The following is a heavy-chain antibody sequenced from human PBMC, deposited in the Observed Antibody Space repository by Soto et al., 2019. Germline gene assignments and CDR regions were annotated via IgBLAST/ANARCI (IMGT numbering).Heavy chain of an antibody. D-gene: IGHD3-10*01. Sequence: GAAVKVSCKASGYTFTSYAMHWVRQAPGQRLEWMRWINAGNGNTKYSQKFQGRVTITRDTSASTAYMELSSLRSEDTAVFYFAGDLPDKYNIRFEYYYGMAVGGQGTTVTASS. CDR1: GYTFTSYA. J-gene: IGHJ6*02. CDR3: AGDLPDKYNIRFEYYYGMAV. CDR2: INAGNGNT. V-gene: IGHV1-3*01.